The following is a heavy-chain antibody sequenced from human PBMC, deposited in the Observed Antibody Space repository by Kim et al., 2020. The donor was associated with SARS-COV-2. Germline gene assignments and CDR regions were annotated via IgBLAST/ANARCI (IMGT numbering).Heavy chain of an antibody. J-gene: IGHJ4*02. CDR3: AKDKEDIVPLD. D-gene: IGHD2-8*01. Sequence: GGSLRLSCAASGFTFSSYGMHWVRQAPGKGLEWVAVISYDGSNKYYADSVKGRFTISRDNSKNTLYLQMNSLRAEDTAVYYCAKDKEDIVPLDWGQGTLVTVSS. CDR2: ISYDGSNK. V-gene: IGHV3-30*18. CDR1: GFTFSSYG.